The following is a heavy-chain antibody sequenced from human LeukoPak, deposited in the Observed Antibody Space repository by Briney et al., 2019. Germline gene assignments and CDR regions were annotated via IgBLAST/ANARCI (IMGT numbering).Heavy chain of an antibody. CDR3: AKEGGDWGEGYFDY. J-gene: IGHJ4*02. CDR1: GFTFSDSY. V-gene: IGHV3-11*01. D-gene: IGHD7-27*01. Sequence: GESLRLSCAASGFTFSDSYMSWIRQVPGKGLEWISYTISRDNAKNSLYLQMNSLRAEDTAVYYCAKEGGDWGEGYFDYWGQGTLVTVSS.